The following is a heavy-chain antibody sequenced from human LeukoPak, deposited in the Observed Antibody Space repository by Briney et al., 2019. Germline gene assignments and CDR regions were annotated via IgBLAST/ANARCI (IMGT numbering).Heavy chain of an antibody. Sequence: PGGSLRLSCAASGFTFSSYWMSWVRQAPGKVLEWVANIKQDGSEKYYVDSVKGRFTISRDNAKNSLYLQMNSLRAEDTAVYYCARDQIPYYYDSSGYSDAFDIWGQGTMVTVSS. J-gene: IGHJ3*02. CDR1: GFTFSSYW. V-gene: IGHV3-7*01. D-gene: IGHD3-22*01. CDR3: ARDQIPYYYDSSGYSDAFDI. CDR2: IKQDGSEK.